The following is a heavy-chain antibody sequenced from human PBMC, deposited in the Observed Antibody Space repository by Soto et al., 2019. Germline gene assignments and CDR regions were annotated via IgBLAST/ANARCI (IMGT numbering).Heavy chain of an antibody. D-gene: IGHD3-10*01. J-gene: IGHJ6*02. CDR1: GFTFSSYG. CDR3: AKSDGSGSYVFYGVEDYYYYYGMDV. CDR2: ISYGGSNK. Sequence: GGSLRLSCAASGFTFSSYGMHWVRQAPGKGLEWVAVISYGGSNKYYADSVKGRFTISRDNSKNTLYLQMNSLRAEDTAVYYCAKSDGSGSYVFYGVEDYYYYYGMDVWGQGTTVTVSS. V-gene: IGHV3-30*18.